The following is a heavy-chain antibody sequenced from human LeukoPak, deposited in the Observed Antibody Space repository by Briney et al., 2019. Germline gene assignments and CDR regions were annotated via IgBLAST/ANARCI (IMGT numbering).Heavy chain of an antibody. V-gene: IGHV1-18*01. CDR3: ARDYYDSSGYPPGGYYFDY. CDR2: ISAYNGNT. CDR1: GYTFTSYG. Sequence: GASVKVSCKASGYTFTSYGISWVRQAPGQGLEWMGWISAYNGNTNYAQKLQGRFTMTTDTSTSTAYMELRSLRSDDTAVYYCARDYYDSSGYPPGGYYFDYWGQGTLVTVSS. D-gene: IGHD3-22*01. J-gene: IGHJ4*02.